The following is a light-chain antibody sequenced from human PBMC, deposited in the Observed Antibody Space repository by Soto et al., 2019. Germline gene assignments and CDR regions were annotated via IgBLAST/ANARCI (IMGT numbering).Light chain of an antibody. CDR1: HTINFS. Sequence: DVEMTQSTCSLSAAVGGRCTGTCRASHTINFSLNWYQQKPGKAPKLLIYAASSLQAGVPSRFSGSGSGTDFTLTISSLKPEDFATYCCQQSYSTPPTFGQGTKVDIK. CDR3: QQSYSTPPT. J-gene: IGKJ1*01. CDR2: AAS. V-gene: IGKV1-39*01.